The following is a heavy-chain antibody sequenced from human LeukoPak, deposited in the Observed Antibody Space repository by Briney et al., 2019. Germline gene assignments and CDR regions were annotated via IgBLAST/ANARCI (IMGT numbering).Heavy chain of an antibody. CDR1: GFTFSNYC. D-gene: IGHD4-17*01. J-gene: IGHJ4*02. V-gene: IGHV3-48*02. CDR3: ARGTYGEYGGPAY. CDR2: ISSSCSAM. Sequence: GGSLLLSCASSGFTFSNYCMKWVRQAPGEGREWGSYISSSCSAMYYADSVRVRFTISRDNAENSLFLQMNSLRDEDTAVYYCARGTYGEYGGPAYWGQGTLVTVSS.